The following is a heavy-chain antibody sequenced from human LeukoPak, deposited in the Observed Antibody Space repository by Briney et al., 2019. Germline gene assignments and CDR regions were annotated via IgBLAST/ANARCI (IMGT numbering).Heavy chain of an antibody. CDR2: INNNGAGT. V-gene: IGHV3-23*01. J-gene: IGHJ4*02. D-gene: IGHD4/OR15-4a*01. Sequence: GGSLRLSCVASGFPFSSYAMTWIRQVPGKGLEWVSTINNNGAGTYYADSVKGRFTISRDNSKDTLYLQMNSLRAEDTAVYYCARRAGAYSHPYDYWGQGTLVTVSS. CDR1: GFPFSSYA. CDR3: ARRAGAYSHPYDY.